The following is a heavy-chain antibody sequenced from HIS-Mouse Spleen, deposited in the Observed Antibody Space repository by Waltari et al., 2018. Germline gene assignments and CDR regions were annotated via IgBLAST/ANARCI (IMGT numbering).Heavy chain of an antibody. CDR2: IYYSGST. J-gene: IGHJ5*02. D-gene: IGHD2-21*02. Sequence: QLQLQESGPGLVKPSETLSLTCTVSGGSISRSSSYWGWIRQPPGKGLEWIGSIYYSGSTYYNPSLKSRVTISVDTSKNQFSLKLSSVTAADTAVYYCARKRTASGWFDPWGQRTLVTVSS. V-gene: IGHV4-39*01. CDR1: GGSISRSSSY. CDR3: ARKRTASGWFDP.